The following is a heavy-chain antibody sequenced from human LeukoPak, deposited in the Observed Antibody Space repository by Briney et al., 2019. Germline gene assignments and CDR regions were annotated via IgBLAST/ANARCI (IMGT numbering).Heavy chain of an antibody. CDR3: ARSDYYDYRQIDI. J-gene: IGHJ4*02. D-gene: IGHD3-22*01. V-gene: IGHV4-39*01. CDR2: IYYSGIT. CDR1: GDSIITSSYY. Sequence: SETPSLTCTVSGDSIITSSYYWGWIRQPPGKGLEWLGSIYYSGITHYNPSLKRRVTIYVDTSRNQFSLHLYSVTAADTAVFYCARSDYYDYRQIDIWGQGTLVTVSS.